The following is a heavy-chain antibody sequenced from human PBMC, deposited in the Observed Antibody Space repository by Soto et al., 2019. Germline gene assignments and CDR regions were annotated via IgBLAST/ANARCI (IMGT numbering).Heavy chain of an antibody. Sequence: PSETLSLTCTVSGGSISSYYWSWIRQPPGKGLEWIGYIYYSGSTNYNPSLKSRVTISVDTSKNQFSLKLSSVTAADTAVYYCARARWFGDNSSGYDFDYWGQGTLVTVS. CDR1: GGSISSYY. CDR2: IYYSGST. V-gene: IGHV4-59*01. J-gene: IGHJ4*02. CDR3: ARARWFGDNSSGYDFDY. D-gene: IGHD3-22*01.